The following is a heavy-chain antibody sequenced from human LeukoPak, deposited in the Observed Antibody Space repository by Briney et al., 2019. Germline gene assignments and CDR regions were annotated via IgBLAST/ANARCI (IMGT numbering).Heavy chain of an antibody. V-gene: IGHV1-2*02. D-gene: IGHD2-8*01. J-gene: IGHJ4*02. Sequence: GASVKVSCKASGYTFTGYYMHWVRQAPGQGLEWMGWINPNSGGTNYAQKFQGRVTMTRDTSISTAYMELSRLRSDDTAVYYCARVGSVLMVYAPDYWGPGTLVTVSS. CDR2: INPNSGGT. CDR3: ARVGSVLMVYAPDY. CDR1: GYTFTGYY.